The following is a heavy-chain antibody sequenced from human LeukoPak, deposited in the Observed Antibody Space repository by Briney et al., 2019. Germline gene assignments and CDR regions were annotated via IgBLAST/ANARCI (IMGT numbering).Heavy chain of an antibody. Sequence: ASVKVSCKASGYTFNVYFMQWVRQAPGQGLEWMGWINPNSGGTNYAQKFQGRVTMTLDTSNSAAYMELTSLTPDDTAIYYCASGRGSGRPRWGQGTLVTVSS. CDR1: GYTFNVYF. CDR3: ASGRGSGRPR. CDR2: INPNSGGT. J-gene: IGHJ4*02. D-gene: IGHD3-10*01. V-gene: IGHV1-2*02.